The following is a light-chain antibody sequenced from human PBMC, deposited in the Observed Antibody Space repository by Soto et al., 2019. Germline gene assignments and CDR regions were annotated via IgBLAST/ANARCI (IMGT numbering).Light chain of an antibody. Sequence: EIVLPQSPGTLSVSPGESATLSCRASQRVSRNYFAWYQQTPRQAPRLLLYDASSTATGIPDRFSGSGSGTDFTLTISRLEHEDFAVYHCQQYGSSPWTFGQGTKVEIK. V-gene: IGKV3-20*01. CDR2: DAS. CDR3: QQYGSSPWT. CDR1: QRVSRNY. J-gene: IGKJ1*01.